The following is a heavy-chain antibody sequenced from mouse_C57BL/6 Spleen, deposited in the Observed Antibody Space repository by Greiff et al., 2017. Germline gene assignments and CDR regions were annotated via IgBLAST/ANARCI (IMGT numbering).Heavy chain of an antibody. CDR3: AGSYGYVYYFDY. CDR1: GYSITSGYY. CDR2: ISYDGSN. D-gene: IGHD2-2*01. Sequence: ESGPGLVKPSQSLSLTCSVTGYSITSGYYWNWIRQFPGNKLEWMGYISYDGSNNYNPSLKNRISITRDTSKNQFFLKLNSVTTEDTATYYCAGSYGYVYYFDYWGQGTTLTVSS. J-gene: IGHJ2*01. V-gene: IGHV3-6*01.